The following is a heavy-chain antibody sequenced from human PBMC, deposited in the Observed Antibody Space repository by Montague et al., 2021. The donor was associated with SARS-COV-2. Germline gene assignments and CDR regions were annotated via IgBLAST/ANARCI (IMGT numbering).Heavy chain of an antibody. D-gene: IGHD6-19*01. CDR1: GGSVSDYY. CDR2: IYSSGNT. V-gene: IGHV4-4*07. Sequence: SETLSLTCTVSGGSVSDYYWTWVRQPAGKGLEWIGRIYSSGNTLYNPSLKSRLTLSLDTSNNQFSLQLSSVVAADTAVYYCTRVRVDDVGGTGWGHNWFDPWGQGTPVTVSS. CDR3: TRVRVDDVGGTGWGHNWFDP. J-gene: IGHJ5*02.